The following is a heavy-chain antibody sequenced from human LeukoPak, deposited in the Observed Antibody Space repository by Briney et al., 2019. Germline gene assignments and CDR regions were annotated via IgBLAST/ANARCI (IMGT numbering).Heavy chain of an antibody. CDR2: IWYDGSNK. CDR1: GFTFSSFG. D-gene: IGHD3-3*01. Sequence: GGSLGLSGAASGFTFSSFGMHWVRQAPGKGLEWVAVIWYDGSNKYYADSVKGRFTISRDNSKNTLYLQMNSLRAEDTAVYYCARALHQGDFWSGYYFYGMDVWGQGTTVTVSS. CDR3: ARALHQGDFWSGYYFYGMDV. V-gene: IGHV3-33*01. J-gene: IGHJ6*02.